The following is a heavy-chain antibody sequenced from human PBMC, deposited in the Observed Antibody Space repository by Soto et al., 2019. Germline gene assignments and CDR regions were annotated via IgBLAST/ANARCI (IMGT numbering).Heavy chain of an antibody. Sequence: QVQLVESGGAVVQPGRSLRLSCAASGFTFSTYGMHWVRQAPGKGREWVALVWYDGSNEYYEDSVKGRFTISRDNSNNTLYLQMNSLRDEDTAVYFCAREYYDLRELAMGGSHYYCSMDVWGQGTTVTVSS. D-gene: IGHD3-16*01. J-gene: IGHJ6*02. V-gene: IGHV3-33*01. CDR2: VWYDGSNE. CDR1: GFTFSTYG. CDR3: AREYYDLRELAMGGSHYYCSMDV.